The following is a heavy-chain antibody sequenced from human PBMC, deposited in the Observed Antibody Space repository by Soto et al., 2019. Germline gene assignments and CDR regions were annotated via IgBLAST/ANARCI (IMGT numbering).Heavy chain of an antibody. CDR2: IKSKTDGGTT. CDR3: TTEALLWFGEFPDAFDI. D-gene: IGHD3-10*01. V-gene: IGHV3-15*01. CDR1: SFTFSNAW. Sequence: VSLRLSCAASSFTFSNAWMTWVLQAPGKGLEWVGRIKSKTDGGTTDYAAPVKGRFTISRDDSKNTLYLQMNSLKTEDTAVYYCTTEALLWFGEFPDAFDIWGQGTRVNV. J-gene: IGHJ3*02.